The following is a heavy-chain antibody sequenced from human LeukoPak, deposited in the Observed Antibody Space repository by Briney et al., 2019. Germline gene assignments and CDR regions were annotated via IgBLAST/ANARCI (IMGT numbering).Heavy chain of an antibody. CDR1: GGTFSSYA. D-gene: IGHD4-17*01. V-gene: IGHV1-69*04. CDR2: IIPIFGIA. Sequence: SVKVSCKASGGTFSSYAISWVRQAPGQGLEWMGRIIPIFGIANYAQKFQGRVTITADKSTSTAYMELSSLRSEDTAVYYCARIGDYVSRSWGQGTLVTVSS. J-gene: IGHJ4*02. CDR3: ARIGDYVSRS.